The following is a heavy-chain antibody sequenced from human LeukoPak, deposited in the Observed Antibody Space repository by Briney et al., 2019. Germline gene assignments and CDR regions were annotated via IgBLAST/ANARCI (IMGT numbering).Heavy chain of an antibody. Sequence: SETLSLTCTVSGGSISIYYWSWIRQPPGKGLEWIAYISDIGSNNYNPSLKSRVTISLDTSKNQFSLKLSSVTAADTAVYYYAGHHPRNTVDFWGQGTLVTVSS. J-gene: IGHJ4*02. D-gene: IGHD2-8*02. CDR2: ISDIGSN. CDR3: AGHHPRNTVDF. V-gene: IGHV4-59*08. CDR1: GGSISIYY.